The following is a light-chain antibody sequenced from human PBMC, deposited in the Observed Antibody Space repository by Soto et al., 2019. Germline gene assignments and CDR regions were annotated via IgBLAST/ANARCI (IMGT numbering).Light chain of an antibody. V-gene: IGKV3-20*01. J-gene: IGKJ4*01. CDR1: QTISKNY. Sequence: EIVLTQSPGTLSLSPGERATLSCRASQTISKNYLAWYQQKPGQAPRPLIYGASTRAAGIPDRFSGSGSGTDFNLTISRLEPEDFAVYFCQQYASSPLTFGGGTKVEI. CDR3: QQYASSPLT. CDR2: GAS.